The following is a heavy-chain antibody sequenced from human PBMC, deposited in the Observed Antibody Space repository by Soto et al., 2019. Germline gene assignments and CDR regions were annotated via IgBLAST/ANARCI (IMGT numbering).Heavy chain of an antibody. J-gene: IGHJ4*02. D-gene: IGHD5-18*01. Sequence: QVQLQESGPGLVKPSQTLSLTCTVSGGSISSGDYYWSWIRQPPGKGLEWIGYIYYSGSTYYNPSLKSRVTISVDTSTNQFSLKLSSWTAAETSVYYCASISYGYTFYDHWDQRTLVTV. CDR2: IYYSGST. CDR3: ASISYGYTFYDH. V-gene: IGHV4-30-4*01. CDR1: GGSISSGDYY.